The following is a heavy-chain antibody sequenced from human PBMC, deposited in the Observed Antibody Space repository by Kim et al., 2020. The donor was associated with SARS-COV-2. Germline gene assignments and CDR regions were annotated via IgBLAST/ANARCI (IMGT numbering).Heavy chain of an antibody. CDR2: ISGSGGNS. CDR1: GFTFNDYA. D-gene: IGHD5-18*01. J-gene: IGHJ4*02. CDR3: AKRVRGYTYGTLDY. V-gene: IGHV3-23*01. Sequence: GGSLRLSCAASGFTFNDYAMSWVRQAPGKGLEWVSVISGSGGNSHYADSVKGRFTISRDNSRNTLYLQMNSLRVEDTAVYYCAKRVRGYTYGTLDYWGQGTLVTVSS.